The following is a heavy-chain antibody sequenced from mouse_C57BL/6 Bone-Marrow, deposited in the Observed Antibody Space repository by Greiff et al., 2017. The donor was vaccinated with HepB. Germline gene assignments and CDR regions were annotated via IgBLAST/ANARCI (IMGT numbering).Heavy chain of an antibody. J-gene: IGHJ1*03. D-gene: IGHD1-1*01. CDR3: ARGYGSSYYYWYFDV. CDR2: ISYDGSN. V-gene: IGHV3-6*01. Sequence: VQLKESGPGLVKPSQSLSLTCSVTGYSITSGYYWNWIRQFPGNKLEWMGYISYDGSNNYNPSLKNRISITRDTSKNQFFLKLNSVTTEDTATYYCARGYGSSYYYWYFDVWGTGTTVTVSS. CDR1: GYSITSGYY.